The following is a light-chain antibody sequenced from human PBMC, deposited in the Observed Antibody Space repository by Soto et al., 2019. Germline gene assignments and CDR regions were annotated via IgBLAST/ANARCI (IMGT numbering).Light chain of an antibody. CDR1: QSVSSY. CDR3: QQRSNWPLLT. J-gene: IGKJ4*01. Sequence: EIVLPQSPATLSLSPGESATLSCRASQSVSSYLACYQQKPGQAPRLLIYDASNRATGIPARFSGSGSGTDFTLTISSLEPEDFAVYYCQQRSNWPLLTFGGGTKVEIK. CDR2: DAS. V-gene: IGKV3-11*01.